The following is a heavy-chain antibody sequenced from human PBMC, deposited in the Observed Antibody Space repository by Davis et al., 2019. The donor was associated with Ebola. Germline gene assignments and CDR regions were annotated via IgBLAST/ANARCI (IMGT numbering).Heavy chain of an antibody. Sequence: PGGSLRLSCAVSGFSSSSYWMHWVRQAPGKGLLWVSRINAAGSVTTYADSVKGRFTISKDSGKNTLYLQMNGLRAEDTAVYYCARQEGRYSTGWDVWGQGTLVTVSS. V-gene: IGHV3-74*01. CDR1: GFSSSSYW. CDR3: ARQEGRYSTGWDV. D-gene: IGHD6-19*01. J-gene: IGHJ4*02. CDR2: INAAGSVT.